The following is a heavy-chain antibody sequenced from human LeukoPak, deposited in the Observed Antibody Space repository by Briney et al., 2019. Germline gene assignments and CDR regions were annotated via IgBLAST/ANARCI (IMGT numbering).Heavy chain of an antibody. V-gene: IGHV3-53*01. D-gene: IGHD3-3*01. Sequence: GGSLRLSCAVSGFAVSINFMSWVRQAPGKGLERVSLIYTGGSTYSADSVKGRFTISRDNSKNTLYLQMNSLRAEDTAVYYCARVHDFWSGSRRDDALDIWGQGTLVTVSS. CDR3: ARVHDFWSGSRRDDALDI. CDR2: IYTGGST. CDR1: GFAVSINF. J-gene: IGHJ3*02.